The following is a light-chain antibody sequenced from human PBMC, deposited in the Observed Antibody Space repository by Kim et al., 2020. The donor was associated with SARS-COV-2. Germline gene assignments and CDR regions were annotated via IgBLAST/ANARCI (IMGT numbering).Light chain of an antibody. V-gene: IGLV1-44*01. Sequence: QSVLTQPPSASGTPGQRVTISCSGGTSNIGRNAVNWYHQLPGTAPKLLIYNNNQRPSGVPDRFSGSKSGTSASLAISGFQSQDEADYYCAAWDHSLNGYVFGGGTELTVL. J-gene: IGLJ7*01. CDR2: NNN. CDR3: AAWDHSLNGYV. CDR1: TSNIGRNA.